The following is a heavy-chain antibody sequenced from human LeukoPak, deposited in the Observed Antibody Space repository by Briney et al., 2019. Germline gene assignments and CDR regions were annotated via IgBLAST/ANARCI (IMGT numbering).Heavy chain of an antibody. CDR1: GGPISSFY. CDR2: IYTSGST. D-gene: IGHD4-17*01. J-gene: IGHJ4*02. V-gene: IGHV4-4*07. CDR3: ARADGDYVTQLDY. Sequence: IPSETLSLTCTVSGGPISSFYWSWLRRPAGKGLEGVGRIYTSGSTNYNPSLNSRITMSVDTSKNQFSLKLSSVTAADTAVYYCARADGDYVTQLDYWGQGTLVTVSS.